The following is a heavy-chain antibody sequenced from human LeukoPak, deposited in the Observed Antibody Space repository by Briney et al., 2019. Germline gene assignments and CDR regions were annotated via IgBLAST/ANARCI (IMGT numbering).Heavy chain of an antibody. J-gene: IGHJ3*02. CDR1: GGSIRSTSYY. Sequence: PSETLSLTCTVSGGSIRSTSYYWGWIRQPPGKGLEWIGSIYHSGSTYYNPSLKSRVTISVDTSKNQFSLKLSSVTAADTAVYYCARPHYDSSGYYSGHAFDIWGQGTMVTVSS. CDR3: ARPHYDSSGYYSGHAFDI. D-gene: IGHD3-22*01. CDR2: IYHSGST. V-gene: IGHV4-39*07.